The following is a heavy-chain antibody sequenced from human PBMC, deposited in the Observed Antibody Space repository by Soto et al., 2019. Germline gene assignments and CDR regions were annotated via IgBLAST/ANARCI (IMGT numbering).Heavy chain of an antibody. V-gene: IGHV3-21*01. CDR1: DFTLSSYT. CDR2: ISFSGSHI. J-gene: IGHJ5*02. Sequence: EVQLVESGGGLVKPGGSLRLSCGATDFTLSSYTIHWFRQAPGKGLECVAIISFSGSHIDYADSVKGRFTVSRDNAKDSVDLQMNRLRVEDTAVYNWARVSVVYGNLRWRDLWGQGTHVTVSS. D-gene: IGHD2-15*01. CDR3: ARVSVVYGNLRWRDL.